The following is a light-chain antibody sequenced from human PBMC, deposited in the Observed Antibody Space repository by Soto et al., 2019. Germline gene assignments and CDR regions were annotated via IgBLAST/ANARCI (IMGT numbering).Light chain of an antibody. V-gene: IGKV1-33*01. Sequence: DVQMTQYNSILSASLVYRVTITCLASQSISSWLAWYQQKPGKAPKLLIYDASNLETGVPSRFSGSGSGTDFTFTISSLQPEDIATYYCQQYDNLPLTFGGG. CDR1: QSISSW. CDR2: DAS. J-gene: IGKJ4*01. CDR3: QQYDNLPLT.